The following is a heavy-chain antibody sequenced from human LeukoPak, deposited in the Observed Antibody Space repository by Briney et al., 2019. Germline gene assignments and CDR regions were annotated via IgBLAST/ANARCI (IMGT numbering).Heavy chain of an antibody. CDR3: ASSVAQQLAWFDP. D-gene: IGHD6-13*01. V-gene: IGHV1-69*04. CDR2: IIPILGIA. CDR1: GGTFSSYA. Sequence: SVKVSCKASGGTFSSYAISWVRQAPGQGLEWMGRIIPILGIANYAQKFQGRVTITADKSTSTAYMELSSLRSEDTAVYYCASSVAQQLAWFDPWGQGTLVTVSS. J-gene: IGHJ5*02.